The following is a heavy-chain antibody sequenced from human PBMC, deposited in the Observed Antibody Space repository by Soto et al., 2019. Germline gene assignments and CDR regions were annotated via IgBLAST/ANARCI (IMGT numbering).Heavy chain of an antibody. CDR1: GYTFTSYY. CDR2: IYPSGGST. D-gene: IGHD3-3*01. CDR3: ARDKSYYDFWSGYPGNAFDI. V-gene: IGHV1-46*01. Sequence: GASVKVSCKASGYTFTSYYMHWVRQAPGQGLEWLGIIYPSGGSTSYAQKFQGRVTMTRDTSTSTVYMELSSLRSEDTAVYYCARDKSYYDFWSGYPGNAFDIWGQGTMVTVSS. J-gene: IGHJ3*02.